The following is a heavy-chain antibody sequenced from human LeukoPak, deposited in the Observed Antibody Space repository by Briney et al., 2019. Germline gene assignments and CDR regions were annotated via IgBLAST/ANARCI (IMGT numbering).Heavy chain of an antibody. CDR3: ASDNVVVVAAEGTDYYDY. V-gene: IGHV3-21*01. Sequence: GGSLRLSGEASGFTSSSYSMNWVRQAPGKGLEWVSSISSSSSYIYYADSVKGRFTISRDNAKNSLYLQMNSLRAEDTAVYYCASDNVVVVAAEGTDYYDYWGQGTLVTVSS. J-gene: IGHJ4*02. CDR1: GFTSSSYS. CDR2: ISSSSSYI. D-gene: IGHD2-15*01.